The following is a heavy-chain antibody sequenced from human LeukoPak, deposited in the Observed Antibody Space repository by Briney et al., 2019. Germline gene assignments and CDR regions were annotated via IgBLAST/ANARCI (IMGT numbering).Heavy chain of an antibody. D-gene: IGHD3-3*01. J-gene: IGHJ5*02. CDR1: GFTFDDYA. V-gene: IGHV3-9*01. CDR3: AKDSHSWRFNWFDP. CDR2: ISWNSGSI. Sequence: GRSLRLSCAASGFTFDDYAMHWARQAPGKGLEWVSGISWNSGSIGYADSVKGRFTISRDNAKNSLYLQMNSLRAEDTALYYCAKDSHSWRFNWFDPWGQGTLVTVSS.